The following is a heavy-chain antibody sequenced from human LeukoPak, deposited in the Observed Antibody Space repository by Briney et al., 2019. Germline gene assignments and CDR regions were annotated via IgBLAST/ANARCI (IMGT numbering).Heavy chain of an antibody. D-gene: IGHD4-23*01. J-gene: IGHJ6*02. V-gene: IGHV1-2*02. CDR3: AREAVDPLGYYYGMDV. CDR2: INPNSGGT. Sequence: ASVKVSCKASGYTFTGYYMHWVRQAPGQGLEWMGWINPNSGGTNYAQKFQGRVTMTRDTSISTAYMELSRLRSDDTAVYYCAREAVDPLGYYYGMDVWGQGTTVTVSS. CDR1: GYTFTGYY.